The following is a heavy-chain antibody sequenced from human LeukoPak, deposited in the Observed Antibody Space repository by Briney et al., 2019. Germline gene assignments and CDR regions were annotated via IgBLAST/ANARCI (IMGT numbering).Heavy chain of an antibody. J-gene: IGHJ6*04. CDR1: GFTFSSYS. Sequence: GGSLRLSCAASGFTFSSYSMNWVRQAPGKGLEWVSSISSTSSYIYYADSVKGRVTISRDNAKNSLYLQMNSLRAEDTAVYYCARYYCSSPSCYPYSNGMDVGGKGPTVTVSS. CDR2: ISSTSSYI. V-gene: IGHV3-21*01. CDR3: ARYYCSSPSCYPYSNGMDV. D-gene: IGHD2-2*01.